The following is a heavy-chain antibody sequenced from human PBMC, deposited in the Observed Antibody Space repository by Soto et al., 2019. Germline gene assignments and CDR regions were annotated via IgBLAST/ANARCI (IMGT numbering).Heavy chain of an antibody. CDR2: ISPPGGTT. CDR3: AKDLTPIQLWPSSFDF. D-gene: IGHD5-18*01. CDR1: GFTFSRFA. J-gene: IGHJ4*02. Sequence: GGSLRLSCVASGFTFSRFAMSWVRQAPGKGLEWVSTISPPGGTTFYADSARGRFTISRDNSKNTLYLELNSLRAEDAAIYYCAKDLTPIQLWPSSFDFWGQGTLVTVSS. V-gene: IGHV3-23*01.